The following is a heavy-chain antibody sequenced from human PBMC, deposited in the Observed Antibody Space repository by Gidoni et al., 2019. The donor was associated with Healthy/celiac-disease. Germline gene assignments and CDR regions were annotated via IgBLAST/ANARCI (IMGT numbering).Heavy chain of an antibody. CDR2: INPSGGST. CDR1: GYTFTSYY. J-gene: IGHJ4*02. D-gene: IGHD5-12*01. V-gene: IGHV1-46*01. Sequence: QVQLVQSGAEVQKPGASVKVSCKASGYTFTSYYMHWVRQAPGQGLEWMGIINPSGGSTSYAQKFQGRVTMTRDTSTSTVYMELSSLRSEDTAVYYCARDGPRSGYALYYFDYWGQGTLVTVSS. CDR3: ARDGPRSGYALYYFDY.